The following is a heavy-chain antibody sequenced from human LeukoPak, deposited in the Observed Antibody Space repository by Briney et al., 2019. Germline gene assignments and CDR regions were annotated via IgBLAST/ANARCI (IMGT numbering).Heavy chain of an antibody. V-gene: IGHV3-30*18. CDR3: AKDRKYSGKGYYYGMDV. CDR1: GFTFSSYG. CDR2: ISYDGSNK. J-gene: IGHJ6*02. Sequence: GRSLRLSCAASGFTFSSYGMHWVRQAPGKGLEWVAVISYDGSNKYYADSVKGRFTISRDNSKNTLYLQMNSLRAEDTAVYYCAKDRKYSGKGYYYGMDVWGQGTTVTVSS. D-gene: IGHD6-13*01.